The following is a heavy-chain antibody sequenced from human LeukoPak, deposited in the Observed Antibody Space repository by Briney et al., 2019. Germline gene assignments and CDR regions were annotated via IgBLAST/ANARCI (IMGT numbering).Heavy chain of an antibody. CDR3: ARDAYCSSTSCDKYYYYYGMDV. J-gene: IGHJ6*02. CDR1: GGSIRSYC. Sequence: SETLSLTCTVSGGSIRSYCWNWIRQPPGKGLEWIGYIYYSGNTNYNPSLKSRVTISVDTSKNQFSLKLSSVTAADTAVYYCARDAYCSSTSCDKYYYYYGMDVWGQGTTVTVSS. D-gene: IGHD2-2*01. V-gene: IGHV4-59*01. CDR2: IYYSGNT.